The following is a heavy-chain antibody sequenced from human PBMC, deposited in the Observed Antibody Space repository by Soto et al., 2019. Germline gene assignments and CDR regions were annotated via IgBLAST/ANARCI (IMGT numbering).Heavy chain of an antibody. D-gene: IGHD3-3*01. CDR2: INHSGST. CDR1: GGSFSGYY. Sequence: SETLSLTCAVYGGSFSGYYWSWIRQPPGKGLEWIGEINHSGSTNYNPSLKSRVTISVDTSKNQFSLKLSSVTAADTAVYYCARGRTFGVVGNYYYMDVWGKGTTVTVSS. V-gene: IGHV4-34*01. J-gene: IGHJ6*03. CDR3: ARGRTFGVVGNYYYMDV.